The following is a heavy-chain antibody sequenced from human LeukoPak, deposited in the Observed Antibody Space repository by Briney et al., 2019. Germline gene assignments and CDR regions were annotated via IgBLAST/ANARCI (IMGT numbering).Heavy chain of an antibody. V-gene: IGHV3-7*01. CDR1: GFKFSGYW. J-gene: IGHJ4*02. D-gene: IGHD1-14*01. CDR2: IKQDGDDK. CDR3: ARDLVSIHRGADYFDY. Sequence: GGSLRLSCVASGFKFSGYWMTWVRHTPGKGLEWVANIKQDGDDKYYAESVRGRFTISRDNVKNSLYLQMNSLRAEDTAVYYCARDLVSIHRGADYFDYWGQGTLVTVSS.